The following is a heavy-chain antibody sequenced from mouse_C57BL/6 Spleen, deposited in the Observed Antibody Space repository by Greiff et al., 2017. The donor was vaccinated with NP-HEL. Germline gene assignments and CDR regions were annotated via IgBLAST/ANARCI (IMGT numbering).Heavy chain of an antibody. V-gene: IGHV1-52*01. CDR1: GYTFTSYW. CDR2: IDPSDSET. Sequence: VQLQQPGAELVRPGSSVKLSCKASGYTFTSYWMHWVKQRPIQGLEWIGNIDPSDSETHYNQKFKDKATLTVDKSSSTAYMQLSSLTSEDSAVYYCANAYYSNLGFDYWGQGTTLTVSS. D-gene: IGHD2-5*01. J-gene: IGHJ2*01. CDR3: ANAYYSNLGFDY.